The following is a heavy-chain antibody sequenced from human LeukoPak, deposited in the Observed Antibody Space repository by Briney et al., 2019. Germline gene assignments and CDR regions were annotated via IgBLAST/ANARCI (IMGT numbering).Heavy chain of an antibody. Sequence: ASVKVSYKASGYTFTSYGISWVRQAPGQPLEWIGGISAYTGNTNYAQKLQGRVTLTTDASPRTAYKELRSLRSDDTAVYYCARSHLRVYDSSGYYLSWGQGPLVTVSS. CDR3: ARSHLRVYDSSGYYLS. D-gene: IGHD3-22*01. V-gene: IGHV1-18*01. J-gene: IGHJ4*02. CDR1: GYTFTSYG. CDR2: ISAYTGNT.